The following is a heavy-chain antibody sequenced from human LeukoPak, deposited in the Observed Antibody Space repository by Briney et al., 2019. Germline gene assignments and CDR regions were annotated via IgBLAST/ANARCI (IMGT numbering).Heavy chain of an antibody. V-gene: IGHV3-74*01. CDR1: GFTFSNYW. J-gene: IGHJ4*02. Sequence: GGSLRLSCAASGFTFSNYWMHWVRQVPGEGLVWVSRINTEGSSTNYADSVKGRFTISRDNAKNTLYLQMSSLRVEDTAVYSCARANNFDYWGQGTLVTVSS. CDR3: ARANNFDY. D-gene: IGHD4/OR15-4a*01. CDR2: INTEGSST.